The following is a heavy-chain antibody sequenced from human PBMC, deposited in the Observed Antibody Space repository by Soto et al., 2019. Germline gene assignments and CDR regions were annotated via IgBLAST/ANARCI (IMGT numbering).Heavy chain of an antibody. V-gene: IGHV3-30-3*01. Sequence: GGSLRLSCAASGFTFSSYAMHWVRQAPGKGLEWVAVISYDGSNKYYADSVKGRFTISRDNSKNTLYLQMNSLRAEDTAVYYWAGSIAAAGGGYYYYGMDVWGQGTTVTVSS. CDR3: AGSIAAAGGGYYYYGMDV. CDR2: ISYDGSNK. J-gene: IGHJ6*02. CDR1: GFTFSSYA. D-gene: IGHD6-13*01.